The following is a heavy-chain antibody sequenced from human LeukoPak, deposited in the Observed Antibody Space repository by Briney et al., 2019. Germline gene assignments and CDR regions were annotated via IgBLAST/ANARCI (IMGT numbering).Heavy chain of an antibody. CDR2: IYYSGST. CDR1: GGSISSYY. CDR3: ARRDGDYGRTYRGWFDP. D-gene: IGHD4-17*01. J-gene: IGHJ5*02. Sequence: SETLSLTCTVSGGSISSYYWSWIRQPPGKGLEWIGYIYYSGSTNYNPSLKSRVTISVDTSKNQFSLRLSSVTAADTAVYYCARRDGDYGRTYRGWFDPWGQGTLVTVSS. V-gene: IGHV4-59*12.